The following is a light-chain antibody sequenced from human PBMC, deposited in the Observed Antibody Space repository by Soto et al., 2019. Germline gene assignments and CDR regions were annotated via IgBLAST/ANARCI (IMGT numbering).Light chain of an antibody. CDR3: QQYNNWPGT. V-gene: IGKV3-15*01. J-gene: IGKJ1*01. Sequence: EIVMTQSPATLSVSPGERATHSCRASQSVRSNLAWYQQKPGQAPRLLIYGASTRATGIPARFSGSGSGTEFTLTISSLQSEDFAVYYCQQYNNWPGTFGQGTKVEIK. CDR2: GAS. CDR1: QSVRSN.